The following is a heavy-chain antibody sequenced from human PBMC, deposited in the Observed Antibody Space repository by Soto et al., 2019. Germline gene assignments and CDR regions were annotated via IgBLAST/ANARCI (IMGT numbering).Heavy chain of an antibody. J-gene: IGHJ4*02. CDR2: ISYDGSNK. D-gene: IGHD6-19*01. Sequence: QVQLVESGGGVVQPGRSLRLSCAASGFTFSSYGMHWVRQAPGKGLEWVAVISYDGSNKYYADPVKGRFTISRDNSKNTLYLQMNSLRAEDTAVYYCAIYSSGWYPLDYWGQGTLVTVSS. CDR3: AIYSSGWYPLDY. CDR1: GFTFSSYG. V-gene: IGHV3-30*03.